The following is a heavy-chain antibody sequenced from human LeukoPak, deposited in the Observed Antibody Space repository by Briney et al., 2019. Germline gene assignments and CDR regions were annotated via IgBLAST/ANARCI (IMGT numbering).Heavy chain of an antibody. V-gene: IGHV3-23*01. CDR1: GFTFGSYA. J-gene: IGHJ4*01. CDR3: VSPVFINF. D-gene: IGHD1-14*01. Sequence: GGSLRLSCAASGFTFGSYAMSWVRQAPGKGLEWVSAISGGGGSTYYADSVKGRFTISRDNSKNAVYLQMSSLRPEDTAVYYCVSPVFINFWGQGTLVTVSS. CDR2: ISGGGGST.